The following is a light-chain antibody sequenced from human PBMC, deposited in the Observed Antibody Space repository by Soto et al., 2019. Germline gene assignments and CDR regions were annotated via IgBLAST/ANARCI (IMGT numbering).Light chain of an antibody. CDR3: AAWDDSLSGWV. CDR1: SSNIGSNY. V-gene: IGLV1-47*01. Sequence: QSVLTQPPSASGTPGQRVTISCSGSSSNIGSNYVYWYRQLPGTAPKLLIYRNIQRPSGVPDRFSGSKSGTSASLAISGLRCKDEAEYYCAAWDDSLSGWVFGGGTKLTVL. J-gene: IGLJ3*02. CDR2: RNI.